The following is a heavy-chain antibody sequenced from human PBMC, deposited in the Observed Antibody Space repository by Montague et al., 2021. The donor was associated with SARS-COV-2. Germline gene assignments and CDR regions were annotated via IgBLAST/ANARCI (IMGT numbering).Heavy chain of an antibody. CDR1: VHSISSCN. Sequence: SETLSLTCAVSVHSISSCNWAWIGQPPGRGLVRNWYSKQSGGTNYNPSLETRVTISVDPSKNQFSLKLSSVTAADTAVYYCAREDRWNWFDPWGQGTLVIVSS. CDR3: AREDRWNWFDP. V-gene: IGHV4-59*01. J-gene: IGHJ5*02. CDR2: SKQSGGT. D-gene: IGHD5-24*01.